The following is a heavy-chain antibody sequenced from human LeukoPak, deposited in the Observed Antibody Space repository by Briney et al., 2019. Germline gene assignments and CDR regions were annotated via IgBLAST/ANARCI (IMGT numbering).Heavy chain of an antibody. J-gene: IGHJ3*02. CDR1: GYIFTNYW. D-gene: IGHD4-23*01. CDR3: ASPQRVVTPTDDAFDI. Sequence: GASLQISCKGSGYIFTNYWIGWVRQLPGKGLEWMGIIYPGDSDTRYSPSFQGQVTISADKSISTAYLQWSSLKASDTAMYYCASPQRVVTPTDDAFDIWGQGTMVTVSS. V-gene: IGHV5-51*01. CDR2: IYPGDSDT.